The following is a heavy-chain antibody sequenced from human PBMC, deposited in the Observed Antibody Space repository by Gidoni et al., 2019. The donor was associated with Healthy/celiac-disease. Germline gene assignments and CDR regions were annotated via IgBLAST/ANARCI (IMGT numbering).Heavy chain of an antibody. CDR2: IWYDGSNK. J-gene: IGHJ4*02. CDR1: GFTFSSYG. D-gene: IGHD6-19*01. CDR3: ARDRSSVAVAGLFDY. Sequence: QVQLVESGGGVVQPGRSLRLSCAASGFTFSSYGMHWVRQAPGKGLEWVAVIWYDGSNKYYADSVKSRFTISRDNSKNTLYLQMNSLRAEDTAVYYCARDRSSVAVAGLFDYWGQGTLVTVSS. V-gene: IGHV3-33*01.